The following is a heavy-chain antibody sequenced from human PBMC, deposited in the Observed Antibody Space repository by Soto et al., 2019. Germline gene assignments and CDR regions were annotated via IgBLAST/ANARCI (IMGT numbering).Heavy chain of an antibody. CDR3: AKDLRVRYFDWLLSGDNWFDP. D-gene: IGHD3-9*01. CDR2: ISGSGGST. V-gene: IGHV3-23*01. Sequence: GGSLRLSCAASGFTFSSYAMSWVRQAPGKGLEWVSAISGSGGSTYYADSVKGRFTISRDNSKNTLYLQMNSLRAEDTAVYYCAKDLRVRYFDWLLSGDNWFDPWGQGTLVTVS. J-gene: IGHJ5*02. CDR1: GFTFSSYA.